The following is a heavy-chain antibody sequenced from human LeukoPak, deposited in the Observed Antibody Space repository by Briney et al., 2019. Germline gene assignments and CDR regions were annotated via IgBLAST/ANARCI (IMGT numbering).Heavy chain of an antibody. CDR1: GYSIGSGFY. D-gene: IGHD3-10*01. V-gene: IGHV4-38-2*01. CDR2: IFHSGST. Sequence: SETLSLTCAVSGYSIGSGFYWGWIRQPPGNGRECIGSIFHSGSTYYNPSLKSRVTISVDTSKNQFSLKLSSVTAADTALYYCARASGSYGSGSYYYSGMDVWGKGTTVTVSS. CDR3: ARASGSYGSGSYYYSGMDV. J-gene: IGHJ6*04.